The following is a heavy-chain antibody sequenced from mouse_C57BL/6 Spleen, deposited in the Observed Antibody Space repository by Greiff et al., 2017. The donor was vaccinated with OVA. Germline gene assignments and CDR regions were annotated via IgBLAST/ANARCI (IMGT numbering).Heavy chain of an antibody. J-gene: IGHJ4*01. CDR1: GFTFSDYG. V-gene: IGHV5-17*01. CDR2: ISRGSSTI. Sequence: EVQRVESGGGLVKPGGSLKLSCAASGFTFSDYGMHWVRQAPEKGLEWVAYISRGSSTIYYADTVKGRFTISRDNAKNTLFLQMTSRRSEDTAMYYCARRYYGSSPLDYWGQGTSVTVSS. CDR3: ARRYYGSSPLDY. D-gene: IGHD1-1*01.